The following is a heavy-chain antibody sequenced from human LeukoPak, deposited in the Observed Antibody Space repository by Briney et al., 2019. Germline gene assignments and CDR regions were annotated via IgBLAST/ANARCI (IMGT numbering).Heavy chain of an antibody. CDR2: IFFRGRT. CDR3: ARDRASGIDY. V-gene: IGHV4-31*03. CDR1: GGSVNSGAYY. Sequence: SETLSLTCTVSGGSVNSGAYYWIWIRPFPGKGLEWIGQIFFRGRTDHHPSLKSRLPISIDTSRDQFSLELSSVSAAETATYYCARDRASGIDYWGQGILVTVSS. D-gene: IGHD3-10*01. J-gene: IGHJ4*02.